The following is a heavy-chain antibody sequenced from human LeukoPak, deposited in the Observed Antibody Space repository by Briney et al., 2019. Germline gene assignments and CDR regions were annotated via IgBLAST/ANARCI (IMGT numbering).Heavy chain of an antibody. CDR1: GFTFSSYW. J-gene: IGHJ5*02. D-gene: IGHD3-3*01. Sequence: GGSLRLSCAASGFTFSSYWMSWVRQAPGKGLEWVANIKQDGSEKYYVDSVKGRFTISKDNAKNSLYLQMNSLRAEDTAVYYCARAPIVGVFDPWGQGTLVTVSS. CDR2: IKQDGSEK. CDR3: ARAPIVGVFDP. V-gene: IGHV3-7*01.